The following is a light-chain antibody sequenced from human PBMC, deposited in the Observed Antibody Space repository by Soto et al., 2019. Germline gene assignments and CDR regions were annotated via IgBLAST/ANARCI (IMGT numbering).Light chain of an antibody. V-gene: IGKV1-5*03. CDR2: KAS. CDR3: QQYKSYWT. J-gene: IGKJ1*01. CDR1: QNINSW. Sequence: DIHITHSPSTLSASVGDRVTITCRASQNINSWLAWYQQKPGKAPNLLIYKASSLETGVPSRFSGSGSGTEFTLTISSLQPDDFASYHCQQYKSYWTFGQGTKVDIK.